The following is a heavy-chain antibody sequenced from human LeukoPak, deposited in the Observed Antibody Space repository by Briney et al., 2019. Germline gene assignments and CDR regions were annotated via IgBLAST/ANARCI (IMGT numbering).Heavy chain of an antibody. D-gene: IGHD3-10*01. J-gene: IGHJ6*02. CDR2: ISYDGSTK. CDR3: AKVSDMVRGVIGYYYYGMDV. Sequence: GGSLRLSCAASGFTFSSNGMHWVRQAPGKGLEWVAVISYDGSTKYYADSVKGRFTISRDNSKNTLYLQMNSLRAEDTAVYYCAKVSDMVRGVIGYYYYGMDVWGQGTTVTVSS. CDR1: GFTFSSNG. V-gene: IGHV3-30*18.